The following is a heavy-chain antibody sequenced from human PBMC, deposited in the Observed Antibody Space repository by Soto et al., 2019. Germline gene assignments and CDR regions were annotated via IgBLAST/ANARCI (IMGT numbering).Heavy chain of an antibody. CDR1: GYTFINFD. J-gene: IGHJ5*02. CDR2: MNPGSGKT. V-gene: IGHV1-8*02. D-gene: IGHD6-13*01. CDR3: ARMASAGTLNWFDP. Sequence: ASVKVSCKASGYTFINFDISWVRQAAGQGLEWLGWMNPGSGKTGYASKFQGRVAMTRDASTGTSHLELSSLTSDDTAVYYCARMASAGTLNWFDPWGQGTLVTVSS.